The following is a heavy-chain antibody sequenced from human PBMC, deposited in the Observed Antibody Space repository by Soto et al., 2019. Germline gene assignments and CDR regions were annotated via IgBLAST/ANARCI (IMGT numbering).Heavy chain of an antibody. J-gene: IGHJ4*02. CDR1: GFTFSEYA. V-gene: IGHV3-30*18. CDR2: VSHDGRNT. D-gene: IGHD6-19*01. CDR3: AKGGRQWLVTSDFNY. Sequence: GGSLRLSCAASGFTFSEYAMHWVRQAPDKGLEWVAVVSHDGRNTHYADSVKGRFTISRDSSKNTVSLEMTSLRAEDTAVYYCAKGGRQWLVTSDFNYWGQGALVTVSS.